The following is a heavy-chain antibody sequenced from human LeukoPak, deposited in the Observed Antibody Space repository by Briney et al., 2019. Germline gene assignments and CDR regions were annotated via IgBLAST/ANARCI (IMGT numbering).Heavy chain of an antibody. CDR1: GGSFSGYY. J-gene: IGHJ4*02. D-gene: IGHD3-22*01. CDR3: ATSGSNYYDSSGNFDY. CDR2: INHSGST. Sequence: PSETLSLTCAVYGGSFSGYYWSWIRQPPGKGLEWIGEINHSGSTNYNPSLKSRVTISVDTPKNQFSLKLSSVTAADTAVYYCATSGSNYYDSSGNFDYCGQGTLVTVSS. V-gene: IGHV4-34*01.